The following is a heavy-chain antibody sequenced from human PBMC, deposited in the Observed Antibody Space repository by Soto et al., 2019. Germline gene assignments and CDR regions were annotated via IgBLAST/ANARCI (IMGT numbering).Heavy chain of an antibody. CDR1: GFTFNTYS. V-gene: IGHV3-33*01. J-gene: IGHJ4*02. CDR3: ARAGGTTVTGLWHFDS. D-gene: IGHD4-17*01. CDR2: IWYDGTQK. Sequence: QVQLEESGGGVAQPGRSLRLSCEASGFTFNTYSMHWVRHPPGKGLEWLAAIWYDGTQKYYADSVKGRFIISRDNSKKTLYLEMNSLRAEDTAVYYCARAGGTTVTGLWHFDSWGQGTLVTVSS.